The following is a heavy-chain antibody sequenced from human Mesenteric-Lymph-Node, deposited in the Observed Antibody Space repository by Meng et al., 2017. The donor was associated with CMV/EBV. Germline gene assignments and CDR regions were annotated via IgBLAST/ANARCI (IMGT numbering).Heavy chain of an antibody. CDR1: GGSFSGYY. D-gene: IGHD6-13*01. CDR3: AREPRAGLAAPISRYGMDV. V-gene: IGHV4-34*01. CDR2: INHSGST. Sequence: GSLRLSCAVYGGSFSGYYWSWIRQPPGKGLEWIGEINHSGSTNYNPSLKSRVTISVDTSKNQFSLKLSSVTAADTAVNYCAREPRAGLAAPISRYGMDVWGQGTTVTVSS. J-gene: IGHJ6*02.